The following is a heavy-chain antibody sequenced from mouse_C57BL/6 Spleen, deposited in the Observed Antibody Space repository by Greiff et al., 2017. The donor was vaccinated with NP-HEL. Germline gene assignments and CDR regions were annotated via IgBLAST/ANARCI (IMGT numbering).Heavy chain of an antibody. CDR1: GYSFTGYY. D-gene: IGHD1-1*01. J-gene: IGHJ2*01. V-gene: IGHV1-42*01. CDR2: INPSTGGT. Sequence: VHVKQSGPELVKPGASVKISCKASGYSFTGYYMNWVKQSPEKSLEWIGEINPSTGGTTYNQKFKAKATLTVDKSSSTAYMQLKSLTSEDSAVYYCARTVVKSFYFDYWGQGTTLTVSS. CDR3: ARTVVKSFYFDY.